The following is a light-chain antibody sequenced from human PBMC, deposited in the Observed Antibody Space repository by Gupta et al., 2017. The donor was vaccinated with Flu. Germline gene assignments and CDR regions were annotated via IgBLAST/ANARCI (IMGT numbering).Light chain of an antibody. Sequence: VVLTQSPATLPSSPGERATLSCRASHSIDTYLTWYQQKPGQGPRLLIYEASNRATGIPARFSGSGSGTDFTLTISSLEPEDFAVYYCQQRSNWPLTFGGGTKVEI. CDR3: QQRSNWPLT. CDR2: EAS. J-gene: IGKJ4*01. V-gene: IGKV3-11*01. CDR1: HSIDTY.